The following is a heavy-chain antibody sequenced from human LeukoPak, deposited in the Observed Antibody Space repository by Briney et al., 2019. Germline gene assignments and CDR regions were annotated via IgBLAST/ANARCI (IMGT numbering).Heavy chain of an antibody. Sequence: ASVNVSCKASGYTFTGYYMHWVRQAPGQGLEWMGWINPNSGGTNYAQKFQGRVTMTRDTSISTAYMELSRLRSDDTAVYYCARGESLLWFGESIEYFQHWGQGTLVTVSS. CDR3: ARGESLLWFGESIEYFQH. J-gene: IGHJ1*01. CDR2: INPNSGGT. V-gene: IGHV1-2*02. CDR1: GYTFTGYY. D-gene: IGHD3-10*01.